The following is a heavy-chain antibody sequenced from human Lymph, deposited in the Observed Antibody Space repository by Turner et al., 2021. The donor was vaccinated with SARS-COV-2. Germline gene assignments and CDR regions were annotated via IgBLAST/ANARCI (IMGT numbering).Heavy chain of an antibody. CDR1: GFTFNNYP. Sequence: QVQLVESGGGVVQPGRSLRLSCAASGFTFNNYPMHWVRQAPGKGLEWVAVISYDGSNKYYADSVKGRFTISRDNSKNTLYLQMNSLRAEDTAVYYCARDFSGSGTLDYWGQGTLVTVSS. CDR2: ISYDGSNK. D-gene: IGHD3-10*01. CDR3: ARDFSGSGTLDY. J-gene: IGHJ4*02. V-gene: IGHV3-30-3*01.